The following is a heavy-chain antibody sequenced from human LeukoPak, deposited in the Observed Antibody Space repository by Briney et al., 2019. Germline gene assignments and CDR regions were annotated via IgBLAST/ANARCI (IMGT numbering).Heavy chain of an antibody. CDR1: GGSISSYY. J-gene: IGHJ4*02. Sequence: PAETLSLTCTVSGGSISSYYWSWIRQPPGKGLEWIGYIYYSGSTNYNPSLKSRVTISVDTSKNQFSLKLSSVTAADTAVYYCARVGYLQWPYFDYRGQGTLVTVSS. D-gene: IGHD6-19*01. V-gene: IGHV4-59*01. CDR3: ARVGYLQWPYFDY. CDR2: IYYSGST.